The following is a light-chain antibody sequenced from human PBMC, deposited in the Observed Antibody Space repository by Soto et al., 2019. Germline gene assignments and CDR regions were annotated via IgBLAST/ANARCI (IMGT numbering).Light chain of an antibody. J-gene: IGKJ1*01. CDR1: QGIRND. V-gene: IGKV1-6*01. CDR3: LQDYNYPWT. Sequence: AIQMTQSPSSLSASVEDRVTITCRASQGIRNDLGWYQQKPGKAHKLLIYAGSSLQSGVTSRFSGSGSGTDFTVTISSLQPEDFATYYCLQDYNYPWTFDQGTKVDIK. CDR2: AGS.